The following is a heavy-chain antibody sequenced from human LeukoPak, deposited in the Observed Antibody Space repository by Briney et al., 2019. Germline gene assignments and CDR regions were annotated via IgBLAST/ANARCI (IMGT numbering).Heavy chain of an antibody. CDR1: GFTFSRYA. CDR2: ISGSGGST. J-gene: IGHJ4*02. CDR3: AKDQLGGSCSKD. V-gene: IGHV3-23*01. Sequence: GGSLRLSCAASGFTFSRYAMSWVRQAPGKGLEWASAISGSGGSTYYADSVKGRFTISRDNSKNTLYLQMNSLRAEDTAVYYCAKDQLGGSCSKDWGQGSLVTVSS. D-gene: IGHD2-15*01.